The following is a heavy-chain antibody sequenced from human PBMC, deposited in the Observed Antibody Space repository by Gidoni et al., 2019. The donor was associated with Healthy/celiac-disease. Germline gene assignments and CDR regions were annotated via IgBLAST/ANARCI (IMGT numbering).Heavy chain of an antibody. D-gene: IGHD6-13*01. J-gene: IGHJ4*02. CDR1: GFTFSSYA. CDR3: AKAAIAARGGGYFDY. V-gene: IGHV3-23*01. CDR2: ISGSGGST. Sequence: EVQLLESGGGLVQPGGPLRPSCAASGFTFSSYAMSWVRQAPGKGLEWVSAISGSGGSTYYADSVKGRFTISRDNSKNTLYLQMNSLRAEDTAVYYCAKAAIAARGGGYFDYWGQGTLVTVSS.